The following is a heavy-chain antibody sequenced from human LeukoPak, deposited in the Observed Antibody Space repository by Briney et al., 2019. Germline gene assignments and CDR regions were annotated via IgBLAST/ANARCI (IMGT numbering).Heavy chain of an antibody. J-gene: IGHJ4*02. V-gene: IGHV4-39*01. D-gene: IGHD7-27*01. CDR2: LYYSGSS. CDR1: GGSISSSSYY. Sequence: TSETLSLTCTVSGGSISSSSYYWGWIRQPPGKGLEWIGSLYYSGSSYYNPSLKSRVTISVDTSKNQFSLTLSSVTAADTAVYYCARRELGVVDHWGQGTLVTVSS. CDR3: ARRELGVVDH.